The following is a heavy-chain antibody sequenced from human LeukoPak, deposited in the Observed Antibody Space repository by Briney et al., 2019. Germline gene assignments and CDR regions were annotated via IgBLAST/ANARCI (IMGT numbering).Heavy chain of an antibody. CDR2: IIPIFGTA. CDR1: GGTFSSYA. D-gene: IGHD2-8*01. CDR3: ARHYCTNGVCYTPFDY. J-gene: IGHJ4*02. V-gene: IGHV1-69*13. Sequence: ASVKVSCKASGGTFSSYAISWVRQAPGQGLEWMGGIIPIFGTANYAQKFQGRVTITADESTSTAYMELSSLRSEDTAVYYCARHYCTNGVCYTPFDYWGQGTLVTVSS.